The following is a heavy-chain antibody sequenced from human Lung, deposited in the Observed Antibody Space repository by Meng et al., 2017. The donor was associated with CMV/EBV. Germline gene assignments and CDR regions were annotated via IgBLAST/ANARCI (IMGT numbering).Heavy chain of an antibody. CDR2: IYYSGST. V-gene: IGHV4-61*01. CDR3: AREPGDFWSGYHGWFDP. Sequence: SXTLSLXCTVSGGSVSSGSYYWSWIRQPPGKGLEWIGYIYYSGSTNYNPSLKSRVTISVDTSKNQFSLKLSSVTAADTAVYYCAREPGDFWSGYHGWFDPWGQGTXVTVSS. D-gene: IGHD3-3*01. CDR1: GGSVSSGSYY. J-gene: IGHJ5*02.